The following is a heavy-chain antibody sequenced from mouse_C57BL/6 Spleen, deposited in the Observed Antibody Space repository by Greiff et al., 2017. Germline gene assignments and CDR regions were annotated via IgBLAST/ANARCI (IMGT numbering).Heavy chain of an antibody. J-gene: IGHJ1*03. V-gene: IGHV1-55*01. CDR3: AQEVNGSGYFEG. Sequence: QVQLQQPGAELVKPGASVKMSCKASGYTFTSYWITWVKQRPGQGLEWIGDIYPGSGSTNYNEKFKSKATLTVDTSSSTAYMQLSSLTSEDSAVYDCAQEVNGSGYFEGWGTGTTVTVSS. D-gene: IGHD1-1*01. CDR2: IYPGSGST. CDR1: GYTFTSYW.